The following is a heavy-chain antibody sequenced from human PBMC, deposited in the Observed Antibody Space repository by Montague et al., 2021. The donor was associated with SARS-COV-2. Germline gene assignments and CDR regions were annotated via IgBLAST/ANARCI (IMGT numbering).Heavy chain of an antibody. Sequence: PALVKPTQTLTLTCTFSGFSLNTSGLCVSWIRQPPGKALEWLACIDWDDGKYYSTSLKTRLTISKDTPKNQVVLTMTNMDPADTATYYCARTYAPSAVAVDYWGQGTLVTVSS. V-gene: IGHV2-70*11. J-gene: IGHJ4*02. D-gene: IGHD6-19*01. CDR3: ARTYAPSAVAVDY. CDR1: GFSLNTSGLC. CDR2: IDWDDGK.